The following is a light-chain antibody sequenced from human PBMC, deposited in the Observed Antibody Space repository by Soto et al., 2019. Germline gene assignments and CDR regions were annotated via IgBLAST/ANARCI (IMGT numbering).Light chain of an antibody. CDR2: EVN. V-gene: IGLV2-8*01. CDR3: TSYAGGNNV. Sequence: QSALTQPPSASGSPGQSVTISCTGTSSDVGGYNYVSGYQQHPGKVPKLMVYEVNKRPSGVPARFSVYKSGNTASLTVSGLQAEDEADYYCTSYAGGNNVFGTGTKLTVL. J-gene: IGLJ1*01. CDR1: SSDVGGYNY.